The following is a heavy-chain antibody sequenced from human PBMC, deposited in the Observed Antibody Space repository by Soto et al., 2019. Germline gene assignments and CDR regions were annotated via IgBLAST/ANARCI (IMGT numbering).Heavy chain of an antibody. D-gene: IGHD3-10*01. Sequence: SETLSLTCTVSGGSISSVGYYWSWIRQHPGKGLEWIGYIYYSGTTYHNPSLKSRATISVDTSKNQFSLRLSSVTAADTAVYYCAREERGKRGAYVFDIWGQGTMVTVSS. CDR3: AREERGKRGAYVFDI. J-gene: IGHJ3*02. CDR2: IYYSGTT. CDR1: GGSISSVGYY. V-gene: IGHV4-31*03.